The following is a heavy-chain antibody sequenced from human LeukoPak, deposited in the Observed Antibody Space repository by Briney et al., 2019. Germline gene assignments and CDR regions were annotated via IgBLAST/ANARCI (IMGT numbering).Heavy chain of an antibody. J-gene: IGHJ4*02. Sequence: ASVKVSCKASGYTFTSYYMHWVRQTPGQGLEWMGIINPSGGSTSYAQKFQGRVTMTRDTSTSTVYMELSSLRSEDTAVYYCARDRAPPYCGGDRYPGLFDYWGQGTLVTVSS. CDR2: INPSGGST. CDR1: GYTFTSYY. D-gene: IGHD2-21*02. V-gene: IGHV1-46*01. CDR3: ARDRAPPYCGGDRYPGLFDY.